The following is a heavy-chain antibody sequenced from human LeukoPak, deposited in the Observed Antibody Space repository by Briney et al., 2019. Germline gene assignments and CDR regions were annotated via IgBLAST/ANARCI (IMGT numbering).Heavy chain of an antibody. D-gene: IGHD6-13*01. Sequence: PGGSLRLSCVASGCTVSSNYMTWVRQAPGKGLEWVSVIYTGGTPYYADSVKGRFAISRDISKNTVYLQMNSLRVEDTAVYFCARGAATGPTLGLDYWGQGTLVTVSS. J-gene: IGHJ4*02. V-gene: IGHV3-53*01. CDR2: IYTGGTP. CDR1: GCTVSSNY. CDR3: ARGAATGPTLGLDY.